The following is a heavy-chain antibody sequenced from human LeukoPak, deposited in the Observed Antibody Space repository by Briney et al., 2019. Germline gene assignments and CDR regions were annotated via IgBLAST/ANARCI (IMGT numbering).Heavy chain of an antibody. J-gene: IGHJ4*02. D-gene: IGHD3-22*01. CDR1: GFTFSYYT. Sequence: GRSLILSCAASGFTFSYYTMHWVRQAPGKGLEWVAVISYDGSNKYYADSVKGRFTISRDNSKNTLYLQMNSLRAEDTAVYYCARVLNYYDSSGYYFSYWGQGTLVTASS. CDR2: ISYDGSNK. V-gene: IGHV3-30-3*01. CDR3: ARVLNYYDSSGYYFSY.